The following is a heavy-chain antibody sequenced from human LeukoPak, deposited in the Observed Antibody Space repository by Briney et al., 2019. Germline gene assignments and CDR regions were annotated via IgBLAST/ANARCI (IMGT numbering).Heavy chain of an antibody. Sequence: PSETLSLTCTVSGYSINSAYYWGWIRQPPGKGLEWIGSIYHSGSTYYKPSLKSRVTISVDTSKNQSSLKLNSVTAADTALYYCARYITAGQYYFDYWGQGTLVTVSS. J-gene: IGHJ4*02. V-gene: IGHV4-38-2*02. CDR2: IYHSGST. CDR3: ARYITAGQYYFDY. CDR1: GYSINSAYY. D-gene: IGHD3-16*01.